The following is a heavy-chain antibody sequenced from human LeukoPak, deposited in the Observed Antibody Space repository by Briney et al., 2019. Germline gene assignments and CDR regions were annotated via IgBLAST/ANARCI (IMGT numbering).Heavy chain of an antibody. CDR3: ARSPPPAAVAAFHYFDY. CDR1: GGSFSGYY. CDR2: INHSGST. D-gene: IGHD6-19*01. Sequence: PSETLSLTCAVYGGSFSGYYWSWIRQSPGKGLEWIGEINHSGSTNYNPSLKSRVTISVDTSKNQFSLKLSSVTAADTAVYYCARSPPPAAVAAFHYFDYWGQGTLVTVSS. J-gene: IGHJ4*02. V-gene: IGHV4-34*01.